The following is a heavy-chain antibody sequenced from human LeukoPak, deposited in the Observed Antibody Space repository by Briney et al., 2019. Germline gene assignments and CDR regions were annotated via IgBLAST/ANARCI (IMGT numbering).Heavy chain of an antibody. V-gene: IGHV3-74*01. CDR1: GITFGNNW. Sequence: GGSLRLSCAASGITFGNNWMHWVRQGPGKGLVWISRINSDGGGAIYADSVKGRFTISRDNAKNTLYLQMNSLRAEDTAVYYCARRSNFAGFDYWGQGTLVTVSS. CDR3: ARRSNFAGFDY. CDR2: INSDGGGA. J-gene: IGHJ4*02. D-gene: IGHD1-14*01.